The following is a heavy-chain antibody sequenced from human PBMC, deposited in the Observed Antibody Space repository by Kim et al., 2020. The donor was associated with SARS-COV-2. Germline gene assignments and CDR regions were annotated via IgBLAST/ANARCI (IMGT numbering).Heavy chain of an antibody. CDR2: ISSSSSYI. Sequence: GGSLRLSCAASGFTFSSYSMNWVRQAPGKGLEWVSSISSSSSYIYYADSVKGRFTISRDNAKNSLYLQMNSLRAEDTAVYYCARVWFGDYYYGMDVWGQGTTVTVSS. CDR1: GFTFSSYS. J-gene: IGHJ6*02. CDR3: ARVWFGDYYYGMDV. D-gene: IGHD3-10*01. V-gene: IGHV3-21*01.